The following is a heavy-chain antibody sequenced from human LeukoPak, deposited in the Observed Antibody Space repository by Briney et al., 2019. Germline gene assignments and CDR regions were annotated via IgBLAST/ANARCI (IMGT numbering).Heavy chain of an antibody. D-gene: IGHD2-21*02. J-gene: IGHJ4*02. CDR2: INQDGSEK. CDR3: ARDVFCGGDCYSPKCN. CDR1: GFTFSTYW. V-gene: IGHV3-7*01. Sequence: GGSLRLSCAASGFTFSTYWMSWVRQAPGKGLEWVANINQDGSEKYYVDSVKGRFTISRDNAENSLFLQLNSLRAEDTAVYYCARDVFCGGDCYSPKCNWGQGTLVTVSS.